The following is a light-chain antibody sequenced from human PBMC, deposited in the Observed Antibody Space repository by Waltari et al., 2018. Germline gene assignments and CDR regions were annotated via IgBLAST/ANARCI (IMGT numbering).Light chain of an antibody. CDR1: QSIRSSY. V-gene: IGKV3-20*01. J-gene: IGKJ3*01. CDR3: QQYGDSPLVT. Sequence: EIVLTHSPGTLSLSPGDRATLSCRASQSIRSSYLAWYQQKPGLAPRLLVYGGSSRAAGIPDRFSGSGSGTDFTLTISRLEPEDFAVYYCQQYGDSPLVTFGPGTRVDVK. CDR2: GGS.